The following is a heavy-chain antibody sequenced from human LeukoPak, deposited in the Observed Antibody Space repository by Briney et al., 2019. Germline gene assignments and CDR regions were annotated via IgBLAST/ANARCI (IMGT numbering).Heavy chain of an antibody. V-gene: IGHV1-8*01. J-gene: IGHJ6*02. Sequence: ASVKVSCKSSGYTFTSYDINWVRQATGQGLEWMGWMNPNSGNTGYAQKFHGRVTMTRNTSISTAYMELSSLRSEDTAVYYCARLVSSGWPSYYYYGMDVWGQGTTVTVSS. D-gene: IGHD6-19*01. CDR1: GYTFTSYD. CDR3: ARLVSSGWPSYYYYGMDV. CDR2: MNPNSGNT.